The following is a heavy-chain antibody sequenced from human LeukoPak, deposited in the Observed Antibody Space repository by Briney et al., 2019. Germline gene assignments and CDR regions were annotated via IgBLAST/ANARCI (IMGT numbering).Heavy chain of an antibody. V-gene: IGHV4-59*01. CDR2: IFYSGST. Sequence: SETLSLTCTVSGASISSYYWSWIRQPPGKGLEWIGYIFYSGSTNYNPSLKSRVTISVDTSKNQSSLKLSSVTAADTAVYYCARDTYDSSGYSFDYWGQGTLVTVSS. J-gene: IGHJ4*02. CDR1: GASISSYY. CDR3: ARDTYDSSGYSFDY. D-gene: IGHD3-22*01.